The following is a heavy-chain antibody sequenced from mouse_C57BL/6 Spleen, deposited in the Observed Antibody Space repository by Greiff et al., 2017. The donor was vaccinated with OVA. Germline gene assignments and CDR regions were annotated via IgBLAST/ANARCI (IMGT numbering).Heavy chain of an antibody. CDR2: ISSGGSYT. D-gene: IGHD1-1*01. J-gene: IGHJ1*03. CDR3: ARQEEVYYYGSRYFDV. Sequence: EVMLVESGGDLVKPGGSLKLSCAASGFTFSSYGMSWVRQTPDKRLEWVATISSGGSYTYYPDSVKGRFTISRDNAKNTLYLQMSSLKSEDTAMYYCARQEEVYYYGSRYFDVWGTGTTVTVSS. V-gene: IGHV5-6*01. CDR1: GFTFSSYG.